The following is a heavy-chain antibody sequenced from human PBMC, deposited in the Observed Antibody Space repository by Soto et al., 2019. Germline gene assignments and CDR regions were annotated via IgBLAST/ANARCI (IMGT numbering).Heavy chain of an antibody. CDR2: MNPNSGNT. CDR3: ARGWYYDFWSGYYTRLGGFYGMDV. CDR1: GYSFTSYD. D-gene: IGHD3-3*01. J-gene: IGHJ6*02. Sequence: ALLKVSCKASGYSFTSYDINWVRQATGQGLEWMGWMNPNSGNTGYAQKFQGRVTMTRNTSISTAYMELSSLRSEDTAVYYCARGWYYDFWSGYYTRLGGFYGMDVWGQGTTVTVSS. V-gene: IGHV1-8*01.